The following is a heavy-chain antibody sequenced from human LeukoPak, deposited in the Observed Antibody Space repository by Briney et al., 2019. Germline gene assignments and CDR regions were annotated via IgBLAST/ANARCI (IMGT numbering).Heavy chain of an antibody. V-gene: IGHV1-69*05. CDR3: ASLYSSGWYHGRYYYFDY. CDR1: GGTFSSYA. Sequence: GASVKVSCKASGGTFSSYAISWVRQAPGQGLEWMGRIIPIFGTASYAQKFQGRVTITTDESTSTAYIELSSLRSEDTAVYYCASLYSSGWYHGRYYYFDYWGQGTLVTVSS. D-gene: IGHD6-19*01. CDR2: IIPIFGTA. J-gene: IGHJ4*02.